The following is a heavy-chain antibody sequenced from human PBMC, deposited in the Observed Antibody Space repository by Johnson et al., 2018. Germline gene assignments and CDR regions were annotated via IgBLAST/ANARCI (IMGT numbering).Heavy chain of an antibody. V-gene: IGHV4-59*01. D-gene: IGHD7-27*01. CDR2: THYTGSI. J-gene: IGHJ3*02. CDR1: GDAITNYY. Sequence: QVQLQESGPGLVKPSETLSLSCTVSGDAITNYYWNCIRQPPGKGLEWIGYTHYTGSINSNPSLRRRVTMSVDTSKHQFSLKLKSMTAADTAVYYCARWGEPLGIKAFDIWGQGTMVTVSS. CDR3: ARWGEPLGIKAFDI.